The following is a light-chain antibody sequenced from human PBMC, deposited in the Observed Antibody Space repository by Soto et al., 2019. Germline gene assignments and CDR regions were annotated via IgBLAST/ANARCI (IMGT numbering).Light chain of an antibody. CDR3: GADHGSGSNFVVV. CDR2: VGPGGIVG. J-gene: IGLJ2*01. Sequence: QPVLTQPPSASASLGASVTLTCTLSSDYSNYTVDWYQQRPGKGPRFVMRVGPGGIVGSKGDGIPDRFSVLGSGLNRDLTITNIQEEDESDYHCGADHGSGSNFVVVFGGGTKLTVL. CDR1: SDYSNYT. V-gene: IGLV9-49*01.